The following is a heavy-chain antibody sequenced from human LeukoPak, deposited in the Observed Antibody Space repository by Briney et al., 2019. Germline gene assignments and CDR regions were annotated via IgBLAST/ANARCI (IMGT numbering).Heavy chain of an antibody. CDR2: INHSGST. CDR3: ATIAAAGTVG. Sequence: SETLSLTCDVYGGSFSDYYWSWIRQPPEMGLEWIGEINHSGSTNYNPSLKSRVSMSVDTSKNQFSLKLSSVTAADTAIYYYATIAAAGTVGWGQGTPVTVSS. V-gene: IGHV4-34*01. J-gene: IGHJ4*02. CDR1: GGSFSDYY. D-gene: IGHD6-13*01.